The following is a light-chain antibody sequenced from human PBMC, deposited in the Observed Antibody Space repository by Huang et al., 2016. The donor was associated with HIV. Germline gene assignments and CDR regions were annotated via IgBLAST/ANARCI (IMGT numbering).Light chain of an antibody. CDR3: QQLNDYPWT. Sequence: IQLTQSPSSLSVSVGERVTITCRASEGISSYLACYQQKSGKAPKFLIYAASTLQSGVPSRFSGSGSGTDFTLTISSLQPEDFATYYCQQLNDYPWTFGQGTKVEIK. CDR2: AAS. V-gene: IGKV1-9*01. CDR1: EGISSY. J-gene: IGKJ1*01.